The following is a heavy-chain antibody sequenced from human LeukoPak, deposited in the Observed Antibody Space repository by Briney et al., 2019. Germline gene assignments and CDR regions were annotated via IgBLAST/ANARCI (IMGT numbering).Heavy chain of an antibody. V-gene: IGHV3-21*01. Sequence: PGGSLRLSCAASGFTFSSYSMNWVRQAPGKGLEWVSSISSSSSYIYYADSVKGRFTISRDNAKNSLYLQMNSPRAEDTAVCYCARDCSSTSCSGGAFDIWGQGTMVTVSS. CDR1: GFTFSSYS. D-gene: IGHD2-2*01. J-gene: IGHJ3*02. CDR3: ARDCSSTSCSGGAFDI. CDR2: ISSSSSYI.